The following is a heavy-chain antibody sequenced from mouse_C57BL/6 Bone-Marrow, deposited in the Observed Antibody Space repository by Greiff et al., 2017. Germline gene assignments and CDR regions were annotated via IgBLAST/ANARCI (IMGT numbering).Heavy chain of an antibody. J-gene: IGHJ3*01. CDR3: ARDITSVAY. CDR2: IRYDGNN. D-gene: IGHD1-2*01. Sequence: EVQLQQSGPGLVKPSQSLSLTCSVTGYSITSGYYWNWIRKFPGNKLEWRGTIRYDGNNNYNPSLKNRTTITRDTSKNQFFRKLNSVTTEDTATYYCARDITSVAYWGQGTLVTVSA. V-gene: IGHV3-6*01. CDR1: GYSITSGYY.